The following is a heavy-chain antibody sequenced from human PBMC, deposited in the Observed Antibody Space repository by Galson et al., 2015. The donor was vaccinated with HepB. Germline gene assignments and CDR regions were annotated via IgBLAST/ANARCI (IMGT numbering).Heavy chain of an antibody. D-gene: IGHD3-10*01. Sequence: PALVKPTQTLTLTCTFSGFSLSTSGVGVGWIRQPPGKALEWPALIYWDDDKRYSPSLKSRLTITKDTSKNQVVLTMTNMDPVDTATYYCAHRLARLGGELFSVGYFDYWGQGTLVTVSS. CDR2: IYWDDDK. CDR1: GFSLSTSGVG. V-gene: IGHV2-5*02. J-gene: IGHJ4*02. CDR3: AHRLARLGGELFSVGYFDY.